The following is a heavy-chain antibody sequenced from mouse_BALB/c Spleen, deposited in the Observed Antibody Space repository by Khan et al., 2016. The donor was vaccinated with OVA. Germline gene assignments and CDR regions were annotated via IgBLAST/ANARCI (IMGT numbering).Heavy chain of an antibody. CDR1: GYSITSDYV. V-gene: IGHV3-2*02. D-gene: IGHD1-1*01. CDR2: VSYSGNT. CDR3: ARVYGRNFGY. Sequence: VQLLESGPGLVKPSQSLSLICTVTGYSITSDYVWYLIRQLPGNKLEWMGFVSYSGNTNYNPSLQSRISITGDTSKNQFFLHLNSVTTEDTATYYCARVYGRNFGYWGQGTTLTVSS. J-gene: IGHJ2*01.